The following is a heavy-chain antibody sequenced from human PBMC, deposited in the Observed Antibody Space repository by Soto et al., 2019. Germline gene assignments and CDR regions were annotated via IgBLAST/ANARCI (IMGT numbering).Heavy chain of an antibody. J-gene: IGHJ6*03. V-gene: IGHV6-1*01. D-gene: IGHD6-19*01. CDR1: GDSVSSNSAA. CDR2: TYYRSRWYN. Sequence: QVQLQESGPGLVKPSQTLSLTCAISGDSVSSNSAAWNWIRLSPSRGLEWLARTYYRSRWYNDYAASVISRITVNPDTSKNQFSLQLTSVTPEDTAVYYCAGTTSHQWYYMDVWGKGTTVTVSS. CDR3: AGTTSHQWYYMDV.